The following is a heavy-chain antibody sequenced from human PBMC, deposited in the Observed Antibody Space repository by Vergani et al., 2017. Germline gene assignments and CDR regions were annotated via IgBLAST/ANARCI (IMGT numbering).Heavy chain of an antibody. D-gene: IGHD2-15*01. V-gene: IGHV7-4-1*02. CDR1: WYTFTNYA. CDR2: INSNSGNP. Sequence: QVQPVQSGSEVKKPGASVKVSCRASWYTFTNYALNWVRQAPGQGLEWMGWINSNSGNPTYAQGFKGRFVFSLDSSVITSYLQINSLQPEDTAVYYCVRTRSGSCTGGSCYSGWFDPWGQGTLVTVSS. CDR3: VRTRSGSCTGGSCYSGWFDP. J-gene: IGHJ5*02.